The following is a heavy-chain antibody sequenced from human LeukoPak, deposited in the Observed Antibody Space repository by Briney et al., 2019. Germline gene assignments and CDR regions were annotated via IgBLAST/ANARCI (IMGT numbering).Heavy chain of an antibody. CDR3: ARESGDLDYYDSSGYPDC. J-gene: IGHJ4*02. D-gene: IGHD3-22*01. CDR1: GGTFSSYA. Sequence: SVKVSCKASGGTFSSYAISWVRQAPGQGLEWMGRIIHIFGTANYAQKFQGRVTITTDESTSTAYMELSSLRSEDTAVYYCARESGDLDYYDSSGYPDCWGQGTLVTVSS. V-gene: IGHV1-69*05. CDR2: IIHIFGTA.